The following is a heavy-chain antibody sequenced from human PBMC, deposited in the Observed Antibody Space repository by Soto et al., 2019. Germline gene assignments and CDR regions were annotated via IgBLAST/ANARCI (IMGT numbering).Heavy chain of an antibody. V-gene: IGHV3-74*03. CDR1: GFPFSSYW. D-gene: IGHD3-10*01. Sequence: GGSLRLSCTASGFPFSSYWMHWVRQAPGKGLVWISRSNSDASSTTYADSVKGRFTISRDNAENTLFLQMNSLRVDDTAVYCCARGYYGSEGTEYFQLWGRGTLVTVSS. CDR3: ARGYYGSEGTEYFQL. J-gene: IGHJ1*01. CDR2: SNSDASST.